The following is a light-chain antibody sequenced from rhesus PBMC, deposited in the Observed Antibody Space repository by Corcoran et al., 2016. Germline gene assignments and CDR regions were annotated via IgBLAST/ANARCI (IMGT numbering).Light chain of an antibody. CDR3: QHGYGTPPYS. CDR1: ENVNNF. Sequence: DIQMTQSPSSLSASVGDRVTITCRASENVNNFLNWYQQKQGKAPKLLIYKASTLESGVPSRFRGSGSGTDYTFTISSLQPEDVATYYCQHGYGTPPYSFGQGTKVEIK. J-gene: IGKJ2*01. CDR2: KAS. V-gene: IGKV1-74*01.